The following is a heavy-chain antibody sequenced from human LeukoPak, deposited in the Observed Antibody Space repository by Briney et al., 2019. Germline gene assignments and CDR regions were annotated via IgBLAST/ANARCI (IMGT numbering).Heavy chain of an antibody. CDR3: ARHVGGVRIAARPGWFDP. CDR2: IYPGDSDT. D-gene: IGHD6-6*01. V-gene: IGHV5-51*01. CDR1: GYSFTSYW. Sequence: PGESLKISCKGSGYSFTSYWIGWVRQMPGKGLEWMGIIYPGDSDTRYSPSFQGQVTISADKSISTAYLQWSSLKASDTAMYYCARHVGGVRIAARPGWFDPWGQGTLVTVSS. J-gene: IGHJ5*02.